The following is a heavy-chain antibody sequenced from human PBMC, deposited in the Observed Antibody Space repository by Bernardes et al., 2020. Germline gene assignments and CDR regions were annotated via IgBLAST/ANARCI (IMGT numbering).Heavy chain of an antibody. J-gene: IGHJ4*02. Sequence: GGSLRLSCAASGFTFSSYAMSWVRQAPGKGLEWVSAISGSGGSTYYADSVKGRFTISRDNSKNTLYLQMNSLRAEDTAVYYCAKSLGLGYCSGGSCYYKNWGQGTLVTVSS. CDR3: AKSLGLGYCSGGSCYYKN. D-gene: IGHD2-15*01. CDR1: GFTFSSYA. V-gene: IGHV3-23*01. CDR2: ISGSGGST.